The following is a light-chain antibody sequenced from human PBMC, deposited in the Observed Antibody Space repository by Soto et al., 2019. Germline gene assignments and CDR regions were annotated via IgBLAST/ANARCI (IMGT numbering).Light chain of an antibody. CDR3: PTGNDSLNGL. Sequence: QSVLTQPPSASGTPGQRVTISCSGSRSNIGSKTVIWYQQLPGPAPKLLIYSNNQRPSGVPDGFSGSKSGTSASLSISGLRSEDEADYYCPTGNDSLNGLFGTGTKLPVL. CDR1: RSNIGSKT. V-gene: IGLV1-44*01. CDR2: SNN. J-gene: IGLJ1*01.